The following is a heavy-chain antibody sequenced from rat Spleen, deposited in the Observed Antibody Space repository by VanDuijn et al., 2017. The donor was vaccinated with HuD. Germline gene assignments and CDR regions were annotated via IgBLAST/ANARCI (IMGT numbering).Heavy chain of an antibody. D-gene: IGHD4-3*01. V-gene: IGHV5-31*01. CDR2: ITNAAGKV. CDR3: TSPYDSGQKFPFAY. CDR1: GFTFNNYW. Sequence: EVQLVESGGGLVQPGRSLKLSCVASGFTFNNYWMTWIRQAPGKGLEWVASITNAAGKVYYPDSVKGRFTISRDTAQNTLYLQMNSPRSEDTATYYCTSPYDSGQKFPFAYWGQGTLVTVSS. J-gene: IGHJ3*01.